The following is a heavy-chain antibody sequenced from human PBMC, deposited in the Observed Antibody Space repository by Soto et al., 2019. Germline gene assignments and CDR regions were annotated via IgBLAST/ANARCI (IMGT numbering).Heavy chain of an antibody. CDR3: SRDPSSGWGGDYYYYYMDV. Sequence: GGSLRLSCAASGFTFSSYSMNWVRQAPGKGLEWVSYISSSGSTIFYSDSVKGRFTISRDNAKNLFYLQMNSLRAEDTAVYYFSRDPSSGWGGDYYYYYMDVWGKGTTVTVSS. CDR1: GFTFSSYS. CDR2: ISSSGSTI. D-gene: IGHD6-19*01. V-gene: IGHV3-48*04. J-gene: IGHJ6*03.